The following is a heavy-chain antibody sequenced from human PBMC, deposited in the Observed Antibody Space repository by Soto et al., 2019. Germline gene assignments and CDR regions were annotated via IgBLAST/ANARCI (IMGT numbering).Heavy chain of an antibody. J-gene: IGHJ4*02. CDR1: GGSISSNY. CDR3: ARHRTGLDS. CDR2: IDYRGST. D-gene: IGHD3-9*01. Sequence: QVQLQDSGPGLVKPSETLSLTCTVSGGSISSNYWSWIRQPPGKGMEYIGYIDYRGSTHNKASLKSRVTISLDTSKNQFSLLLSSVTAADTAVYYCARHRTGLDSWGQGTLVTVSS. V-gene: IGHV4-59*08.